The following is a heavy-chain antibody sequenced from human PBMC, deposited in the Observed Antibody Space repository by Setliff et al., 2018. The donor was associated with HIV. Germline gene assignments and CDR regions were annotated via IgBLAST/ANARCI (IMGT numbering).Heavy chain of an antibody. CDR1: GGSISGGGYY. Sequence: SETLSLTCTVSGGSISGGGYYWTWIRQYPGRGLEWIGYIYYSGTAYYKPSLRSRVTISVDTSMNQFSLNLNSVTATDTAVYYCARDGAYEEYYYYMDVWGKGTTVTVSS. V-gene: IGHV4-31*03. CDR3: ARDGAYEEYYYYMDV. CDR2: IYYSGTA. J-gene: IGHJ6*03. D-gene: IGHD5-12*01.